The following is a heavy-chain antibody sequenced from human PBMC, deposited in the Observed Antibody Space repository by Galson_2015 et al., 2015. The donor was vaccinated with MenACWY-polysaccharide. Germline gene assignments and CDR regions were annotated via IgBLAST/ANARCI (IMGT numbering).Heavy chain of an antibody. J-gene: IGHJ4*02. V-gene: IGHV1-3*01. CDR3: ARDSENLDY. D-gene: IGHD6-19*01. CDR1: GYIFTNYA. Sequence: SVKVACKASGYIFTNYAMHWVRQAPGQRFEWRGWISASNGRTEYSQKFQGRVTITRDTSASTAYMEVSSLRSEDTAVYYCARDSENLDYWGQGTLVTVSS. CDR2: ISASNGRT.